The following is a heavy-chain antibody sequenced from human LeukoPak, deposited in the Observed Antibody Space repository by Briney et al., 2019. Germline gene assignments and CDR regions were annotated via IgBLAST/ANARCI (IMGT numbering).Heavy chain of an antibody. J-gene: IGHJ4*02. CDR2: ISGRGTTT. CDR3: ANDYYYDYVWGSYRFPDY. CDR1: GFMFSTYA. V-gene: IGHV3-23*01. D-gene: IGHD3-16*02. Sequence: PGGSLRLSCAASGFMFSTYAMSWVRQAPGEGLEWVSAISGRGTTTYYADSVKGRFTTSRDNPKNTLYLQINSLRAEDTALYYCANDYYYDYVWGSYRFPDYWGQGTLVPVSS.